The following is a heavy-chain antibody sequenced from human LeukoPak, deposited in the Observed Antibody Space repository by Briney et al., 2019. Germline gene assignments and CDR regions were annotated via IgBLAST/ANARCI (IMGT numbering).Heavy chain of an antibody. CDR2: IDHRGNT. D-gene: IGHD2-15*01. CDR1: GGSFSSYY. CDR3: PRGATIGEAGYFDF. Sequence: SETLSLTCAVYGGSFSSYYWSWIRQSPGKGLEWIGEIDHRGNTKYKPSVKSRVTISVDTSKNQFSLKVTSLTAADPAVYYCPRGATIGEAGYFDFWGRGTLVSVS. V-gene: IGHV4-34*01. J-gene: IGHJ4*03.